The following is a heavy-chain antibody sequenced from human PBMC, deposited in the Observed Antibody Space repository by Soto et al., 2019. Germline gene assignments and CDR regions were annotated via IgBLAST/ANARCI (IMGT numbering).Heavy chain of an antibody. J-gene: IGHJ5*02. CDR2: IYHSGST. CDR1: GGSISSSNW. V-gene: IGHV4-4*02. Sequence: QVQLQESGPGLVKPSGTLSLTCAVSGGSISSSNWWSWVRQPPGKGLEWIGEIYHSGSTNYNPSLKSRVTISVDKSKNQFSLKLSSVTAADTAVYYCARGTGLLWFGELLSNNWFDPWGQGTLVTVSS. CDR3: ARGTGLLWFGELLSNNWFDP. D-gene: IGHD3-10*01.